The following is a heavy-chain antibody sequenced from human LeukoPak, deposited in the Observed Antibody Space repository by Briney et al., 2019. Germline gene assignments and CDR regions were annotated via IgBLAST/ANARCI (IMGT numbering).Heavy chain of an antibody. Sequence: GGSLRLSCTASGFTFDAYAMYWVRQAPGKGLEWVSLISANGENTYYADSVKGRFTISRDNAKNSLYLQMNSLRAEDTAVYYCARGQLLYYYYGMDVWGQGTTVTVSS. CDR1: GFTFDAYA. CDR2: ISANGENT. V-gene: IGHV3-43*02. CDR3: ARGQLLYYYYGMDV. D-gene: IGHD2-2*01. J-gene: IGHJ6*02.